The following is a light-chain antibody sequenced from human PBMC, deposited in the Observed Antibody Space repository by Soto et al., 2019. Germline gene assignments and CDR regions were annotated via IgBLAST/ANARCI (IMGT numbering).Light chain of an antibody. CDR2: AAS. V-gene: IGKV1-39*01. CDR3: QQRT. CDR1: QNIGNY. Sequence: DIQMTQSPSSLSASIGDRITITCRASQNIGNYLNWYQQRPGKAPKLLMYAASALQTGVPSRFGGSGSGTDFNLTISSVQPEDFATYYCQQRTFGGGTKVDIK. J-gene: IGKJ4*01.